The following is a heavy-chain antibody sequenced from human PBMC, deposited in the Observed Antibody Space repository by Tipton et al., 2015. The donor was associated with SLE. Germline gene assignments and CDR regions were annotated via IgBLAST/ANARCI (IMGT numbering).Heavy chain of an antibody. CDR3: ARPRGSNWWVDY. V-gene: IGHV3-7*05. D-gene: IGHD6-13*01. CDR2: IKQDGSEK. Sequence: SLRLSCAASGLTFSSYWMSWVRQAPGKGLEWVANIKQDGSEKYYVDSVKGRFTISRDNAKNSLYLQMNSLRAEDTAVYYCARPRGSNWWVDYWGQGTLVTVSS. CDR1: GLTFSSYW. J-gene: IGHJ4*02.